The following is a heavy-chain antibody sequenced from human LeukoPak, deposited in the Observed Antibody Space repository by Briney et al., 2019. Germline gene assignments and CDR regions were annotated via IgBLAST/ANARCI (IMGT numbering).Heavy chain of an antibody. CDR1: GFTFSSYW. CDR2: INSDGSST. V-gene: IGHV3-74*01. Sequence: PGGSLRLSCAASGFTFSSYWMHWVRQAPGKGLVWVSRINSDGSSTSCADSVKGRFTISRDNAKNTLYLQMNSLRAEDTAVYYCARDNQWELRRWFDPWGQGTLVTVSS. J-gene: IGHJ5*02. CDR3: ARDNQWELRRWFDP. D-gene: IGHD1-26*01.